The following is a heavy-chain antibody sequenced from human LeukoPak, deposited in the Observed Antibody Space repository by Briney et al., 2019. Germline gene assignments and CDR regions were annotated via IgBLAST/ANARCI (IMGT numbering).Heavy chain of an antibody. CDR2: IYSSGVT. Sequence: PSETLSLTCTVSGGSINNYYWSWIRQPPWKVLEWLGYIYSSGVTNYNPSLQSRVTISIDTSKNQFSLKVSSVTAADTAVYYCARHDNVPVIRHGFDHWGQGTLVTVSS. J-gene: IGHJ4*02. CDR1: GGSINNYY. D-gene: IGHD2-8*01. CDR3: ARHDNVPVIRHGFDH. V-gene: IGHV4-59*08.